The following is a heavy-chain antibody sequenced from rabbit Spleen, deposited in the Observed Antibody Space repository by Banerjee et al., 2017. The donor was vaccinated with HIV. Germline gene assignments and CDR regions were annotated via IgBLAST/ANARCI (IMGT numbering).Heavy chain of an antibody. Sequence: QQHLVESGGGLVQPEGSLTLTCTASGFSFSGVYYMCWVRQAPGKGLEWIACIHAGSSGSTDYASWAKGRFTISKTSSTTVTLQMTSLTVADTATYFCARGSATMTMVITGFYFNLWGPGTLVTVS. CDR2: IHAGSSGST. CDR3: ARGSATMTMVITGFYFNL. CDR1: GFSFSGVYY. J-gene: IGHJ4*01. D-gene: IGHD2-1*01. V-gene: IGHV1S45*01.